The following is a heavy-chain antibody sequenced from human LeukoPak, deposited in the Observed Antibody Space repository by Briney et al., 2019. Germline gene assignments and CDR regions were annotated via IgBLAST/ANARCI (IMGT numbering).Heavy chain of an antibody. D-gene: IGHD6-19*01. CDR2: IYYSGSS. CDR3: ARGSGWYYY. Sequence: PSETLSLPCTVSGGSISSYCWSWIRQPPGKGLEWIGYIYYSGSSNYTTSLKSRVTMSVDTSKNQFSLKLSSVTAADTAVYYCARGSGWYYYWGRGTLVTVSS. J-gene: IGHJ4*02. V-gene: IGHV4-59*01. CDR1: GGSISSYC.